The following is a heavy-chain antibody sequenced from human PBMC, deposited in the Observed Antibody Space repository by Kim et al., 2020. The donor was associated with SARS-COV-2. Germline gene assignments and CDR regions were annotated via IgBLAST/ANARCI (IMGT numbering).Heavy chain of an antibody. CDR2: INTNTGNP. Sequence: ASVKVSCKASGYTFPSYAVNWVRQAPGQGLEWMGWINTNTGNPTYAQGFTGRFVFSLDASVSTAYLQISSLEAEDTAVYYCARESSSWYRVPPNDAFDIWGQGTMVTVSS. V-gene: IGHV7-4-1*02. D-gene: IGHD6-13*01. CDR3: ARESSSWYRVPPNDAFDI. CDR1: GYTFPSYA. J-gene: IGHJ3*02.